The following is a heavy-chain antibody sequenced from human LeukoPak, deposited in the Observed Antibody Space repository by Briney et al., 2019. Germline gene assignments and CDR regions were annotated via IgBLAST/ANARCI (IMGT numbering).Heavy chain of an antibody. CDR2: IKQDGSEK. CDR1: GFTFSSYW. V-gene: IGHV3-7*01. D-gene: IGHD2-2*01. CDR3: ASCGSTSCVHGFDY. J-gene: IGHJ4*02. Sequence: GGSPRLSCAASGFTFSSYWMSWVRQAPGKGLEWVANIKQDGSEKYYVDSVKGRFTISRDNAKNSLYLQMNSLRAEDTAVYYCASCGSTSCVHGFDYWGQGTLVTVSS.